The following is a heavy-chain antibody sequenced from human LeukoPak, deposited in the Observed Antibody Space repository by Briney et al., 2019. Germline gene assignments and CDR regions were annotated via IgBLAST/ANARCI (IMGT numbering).Heavy chain of an antibody. CDR2: ISGSGGST. D-gene: IGHD1-26*01. Sequence: GGSLRLSCAAPGVTFSSYAMSWVRQAPGKGLEWVSAISGSGGSTYYADSVKGRFTISRNNSKNTLYLQMNSLRAEDTAVYYCAKDQTRSYPDYWGQGTLVTVSS. J-gene: IGHJ4*02. CDR1: GVTFSSYA. V-gene: IGHV3-23*01. CDR3: AKDQTRSYPDY.